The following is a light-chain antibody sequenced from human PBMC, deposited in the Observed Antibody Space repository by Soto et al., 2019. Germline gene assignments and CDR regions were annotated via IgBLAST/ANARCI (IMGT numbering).Light chain of an antibody. Sequence: VMTQSPTTLSVSPGERATLSCRASHSVGNNLAWYQQNPGQAPRLLIYGASTRATGVPARFGGSGSATQFTLTISSLQSEDSGFYYCQQYHQWPVAFGGGTKVEIK. V-gene: IGKV3-15*01. CDR2: GAS. CDR3: QQYHQWPVA. J-gene: IGKJ4*01. CDR1: HSVGNN.